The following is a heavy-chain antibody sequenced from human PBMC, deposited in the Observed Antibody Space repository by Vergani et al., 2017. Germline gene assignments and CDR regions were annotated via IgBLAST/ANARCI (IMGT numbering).Heavy chain of an antibody. Sequence: EVQLLESGGSLKQPGGSVRLSCAASGFTFSTSAMHWVRQAPGKGLEWFSALTGGGGSTYYADYFKGRFIISRDKSRDTLYLQMNSLRPEDTAVYYCARDCPGGGGDCSSGWYFDLWVRGTLITVSS. CDR2: LTGGGGST. CDR1: GFTFSTSA. V-gene: IGHV3-23*01. J-gene: IGHJ2*01. D-gene: IGHD2-21*02. CDR3: ARDCPGGGGDCSSGWYFDL.